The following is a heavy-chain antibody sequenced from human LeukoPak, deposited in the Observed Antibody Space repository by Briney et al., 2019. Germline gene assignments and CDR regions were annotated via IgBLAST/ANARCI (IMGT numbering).Heavy chain of an antibody. J-gene: IGHJ4*02. V-gene: IGHV3-7*01. CDR1: GFTFSSYW. CDR3: ARSGYSYGCDY. Sequence: GGPLRLSCAASGFTFSSYWMSWVRQAPGKGQEWVANIKQDGSEKYYVDSVKGRFTISRDNAKNSLYLQMNSLRAEDTAVYYCARSGYSYGCDYWGQGTLVTVSS. D-gene: IGHD5-18*01. CDR2: IKQDGSEK.